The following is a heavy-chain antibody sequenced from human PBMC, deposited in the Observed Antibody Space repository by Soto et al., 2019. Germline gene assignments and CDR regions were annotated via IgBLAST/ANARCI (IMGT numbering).Heavy chain of an antibody. D-gene: IGHD1-1*01. CDR3: ARDGNDNGV. Sequence: ELQLVASGGGLVQPGGSLRLSCAASGFTVSNNYVRWVRQAPGKGLEWVSLIFRNGDTHYAASVKGRYTISRDNSSKTLYLQVNTLVFEDTDVYYCARDGNDNGVGGQGIHVTVSS. CDR1: GFTVSNNY. V-gene: IGHV3-66*01. CDR2: IFRNGDT. J-gene: IGHJ4*01.